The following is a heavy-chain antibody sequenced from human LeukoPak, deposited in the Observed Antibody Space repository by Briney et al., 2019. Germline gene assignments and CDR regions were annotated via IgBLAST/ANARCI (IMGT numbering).Heavy chain of an antibody. Sequence: GGSLRLSCAASGFTFSVSVMNWVRQAPGKGLEWVSGISSSGGNTYYADSVMGRFTISRDNHRNTLHLQMNSLSAEDTAIYYCAKEGGYSSTWYWGQGTLVTVSS. CDR2: ISSSGGNT. V-gene: IGHV3-23*01. CDR3: AKEGGYSSTWY. CDR1: GFTFSVSV. D-gene: IGHD6-13*01. J-gene: IGHJ4*02.